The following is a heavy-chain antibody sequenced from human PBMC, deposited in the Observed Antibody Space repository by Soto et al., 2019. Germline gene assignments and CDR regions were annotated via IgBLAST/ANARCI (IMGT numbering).Heavy chain of an antibody. D-gene: IGHD3-16*01. CDR2: ISTGGGAI. J-gene: IGHJ5*02. V-gene: IGHV3-48*03. Sequence: EVQLVESGGGLVQPGGSLRLSCEASGFSFSSYEMNWVRQAPGKGLEWVSYISTGGGAIHYADSVKGRFTVSRDNAKSSPHLQMNSPRAEDTALYYCARDIGGGNWFDPWGQGTLVTVSS. CDR1: GFSFSSYE. CDR3: ARDIGGGNWFDP.